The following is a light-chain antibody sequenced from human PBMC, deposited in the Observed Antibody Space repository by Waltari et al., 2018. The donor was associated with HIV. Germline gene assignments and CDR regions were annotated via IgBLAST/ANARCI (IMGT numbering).Light chain of an antibody. Sequence: EVVLTQSPATLSLSPGERATLSCRASQSISTYLAWYQQKPGQAPRLLVYDASNRATGIPPRFSGRGSGTDFTLTISSLEPEDFAVYYCQQRVNWPLTFGGGIKVEIK. V-gene: IGKV3-11*01. CDR3: QQRVNWPLT. CDR1: QSISTY. CDR2: DAS. J-gene: IGKJ4*01.